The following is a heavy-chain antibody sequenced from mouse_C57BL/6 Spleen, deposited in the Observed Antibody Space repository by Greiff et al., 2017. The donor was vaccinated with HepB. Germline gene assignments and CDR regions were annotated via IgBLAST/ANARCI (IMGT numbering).Heavy chain of an antibody. Sequence: QVQLQQPGAELVKPGASVKLSCKASGYTFTSYWMHWVKQRPGQGLEWIGMIHPNSGSTNYNEKFKSKATLTVDKSSSTAYMQLSSLTSEDSAVYYCARATTVVGFDYWGQGTTLTVSS. J-gene: IGHJ2*01. CDR3: ARATTVVGFDY. CDR2: IHPNSGST. V-gene: IGHV1-64*01. CDR1: GYTFTSYW. D-gene: IGHD1-1*01.